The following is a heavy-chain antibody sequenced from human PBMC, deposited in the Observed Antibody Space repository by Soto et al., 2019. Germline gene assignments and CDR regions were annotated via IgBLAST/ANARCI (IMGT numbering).Heavy chain of an antibody. CDR3: ARSITFDWLFFDY. J-gene: IGHJ4*02. CDR1: GASINRNNW. CDR2: IYHSGST. D-gene: IGHD3-9*01. Sequence: PSETLSLTCTVSGASINRNNWWSWVRQAPGKGLEWIGEIYHSGSTNYNPSLKRRVTISVDKPKNQFSLRLSSVTAADTAVYYCARSITFDWLFFDYWGQGTMVTVYS. V-gene: IGHV4-4*02.